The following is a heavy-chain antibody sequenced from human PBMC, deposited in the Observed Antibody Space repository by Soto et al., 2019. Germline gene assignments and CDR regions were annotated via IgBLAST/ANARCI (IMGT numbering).Heavy chain of an antibody. CDR3: ARLGAYYDILTGYYNDYYGMDV. CDR2: IYYSGST. D-gene: IGHD3-9*01. J-gene: IGHJ6*02. CDR1: GGSISSYY. Sequence: SETLSLTCTVSGGSISSYYWSWIRQPPGKGLEWIGYIYYSGSTNYNPSLKSRVTISVDTSKNQFSLKLSSVTAADTAVYYCARLGAYYDILTGYYNDYYGMDVWGQGTTVTVSS. V-gene: IGHV4-59*08.